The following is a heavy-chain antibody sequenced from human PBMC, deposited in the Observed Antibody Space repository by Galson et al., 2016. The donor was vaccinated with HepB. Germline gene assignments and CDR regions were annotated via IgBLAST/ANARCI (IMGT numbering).Heavy chain of an antibody. Sequence: SGDSVSSEDAAWNWIRQSPSRGLEWLGRTYYRSKWYNEYAVSVQSRITINPDTSKNQFSLQLNSVTLEDTAVYYCARGVAPWALGSLGFHMDVWGQGTTVTGSS. CDR3: ARGVAPWALGSLGFHMDV. V-gene: IGHV6-1*01. D-gene: IGHD1-26*01. J-gene: IGHJ6*02. CDR2: TYYRSKWYN. CDR1: GDSVSSEDAA.